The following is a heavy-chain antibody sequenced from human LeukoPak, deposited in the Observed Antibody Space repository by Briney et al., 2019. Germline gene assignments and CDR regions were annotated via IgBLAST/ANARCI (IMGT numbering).Heavy chain of an antibody. D-gene: IGHD3/OR15-3a*01. CDR1: GYSISSGYY. CDR2: IYHSGST. J-gene: IGHJ4*02. Sequence: KSSETLSLTCSVSGYSISSGYYWGWIRQPPGKGLEWIANIYHSGSTYYNPSLKSRVTISVDMSKNQFSLKLSSVTAADTAVYYCARQTGSGLFILPGGQGTLVTVSS. CDR3: ARQTGSGLFILP. V-gene: IGHV4-38-2*02.